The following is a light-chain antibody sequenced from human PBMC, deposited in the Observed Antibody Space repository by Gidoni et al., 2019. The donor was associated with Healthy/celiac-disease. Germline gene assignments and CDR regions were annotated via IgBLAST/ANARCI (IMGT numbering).Light chain of an antibody. CDR1: SSNIGAGYD. J-gene: IGLJ1*01. CDR3: QSYDSSLSGSGV. CDR2: GNS. V-gene: IGLV1-40*01. Sequence: QSVLTQPPSVSGAPGQRVTISCTGRSSNIGAGYDGHWYQQLPGTAPKLLIYGNSNRPSGVPDRFSGSKSGTSASLAITGLQAEDEADYYCQSYDSSLSGSGVFGTGTKVTVL.